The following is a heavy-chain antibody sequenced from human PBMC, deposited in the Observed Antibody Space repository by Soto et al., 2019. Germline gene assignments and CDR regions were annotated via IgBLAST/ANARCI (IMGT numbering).Heavy chain of an antibody. V-gene: IGHV3-64D*06. CDR3: VISGYDFWSGYFSLDY. CDR1: GFTFSSYA. CDR2: ISSKGGST. J-gene: IGHJ4*02. Sequence: GGSLRLSCSASGFTFSSYAMHWVRQAPGKGLEYVSAISSKGGSTYYADSVKGRFTISRDNSKNTLYLQMSSLRAEDTAVYYCVISGYDFWSGYFSLDYWGQGTLVTVSS. D-gene: IGHD3-3*01.